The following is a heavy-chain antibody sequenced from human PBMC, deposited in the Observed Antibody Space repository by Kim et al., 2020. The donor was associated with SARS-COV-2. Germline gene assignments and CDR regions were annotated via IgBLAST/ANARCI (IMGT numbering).Heavy chain of an antibody. V-gene: IGHV4-34*01. CDR2: INHSGST. J-gene: IGHJ3*01. CDR1: GGSFSGYY. CDR3: ARAGRITIFGVVDRTCAFDV. Sequence: SETLSLTCAVYGGSFSGYYWSWIRQPPGKGLEWIWVINHSGSTNYNPSLKSRVTISVDTSKNQFSLKLSSVTAADTAVYYCARAGRITIFGVVDRTCAFDVWGQGTMVTVSS. D-gene: IGHD3-3*01.